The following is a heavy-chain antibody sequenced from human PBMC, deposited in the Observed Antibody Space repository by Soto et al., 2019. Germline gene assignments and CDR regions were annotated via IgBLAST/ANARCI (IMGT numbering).Heavy chain of an antibody. CDR2: IYNGGTT. Sequence: QVQLQESGPVLVKPSQTLSLTCTVSGGSISDVNYCWSWIRQSPDKGLEWIGHIYNGGTTYNNPSLTNQSPISLHTAKNQFSLQLGSVSAADTAVYYYSRGPSGHKVDYWSQGTQVTVSS. J-gene: IGHJ4*02. CDR1: GGSISDVNYC. D-gene: IGHD7-27*01. V-gene: IGHV4-30-4*01. CDR3: SRGPSGHKVDY.